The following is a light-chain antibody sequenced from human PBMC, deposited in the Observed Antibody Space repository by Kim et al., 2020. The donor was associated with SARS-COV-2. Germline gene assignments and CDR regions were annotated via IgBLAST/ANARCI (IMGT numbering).Light chain of an antibody. Sequence: GEKVNMSWCGRSAKRGRKSIYGYKQLPGKAPKSLRYRNEQRREGMSDRFCGSKSGTSASLAISGVRSEDEADYYCATWDASLSGVVFGGGTQLTVL. V-gene: IGLV1-47*01. CDR3: ATWDASLSGVV. CDR1: SAKRGRKS. J-gene: IGLJ3*02. CDR2: RNE.